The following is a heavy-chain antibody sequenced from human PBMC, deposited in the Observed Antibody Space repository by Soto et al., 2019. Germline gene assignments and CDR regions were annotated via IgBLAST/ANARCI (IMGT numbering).Heavy chain of an antibody. V-gene: IGHV2-5*02. J-gene: IGHJ4*02. CDR2: IYWDDDK. CDR1: GFSLTSSGVG. CDR3: TRSRGPLDY. Sequence: QITLKESGPTLVKPTQTLTLTCTFSGFSLTSSGVGVGWIRQSPGKVLEQLALIYWDDDKRYSPSLKSRLTITKDISENQVVLTMTNMDPMDTGTYYCTRSRGPLDYWGQGAQVTVSS. D-gene: IGHD3-10*01.